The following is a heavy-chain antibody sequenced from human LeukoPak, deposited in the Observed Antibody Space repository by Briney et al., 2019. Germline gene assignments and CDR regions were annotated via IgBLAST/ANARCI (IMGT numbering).Heavy chain of an antibody. J-gene: IGHJ5*02. D-gene: IGHD4-17*01. CDR2: ISYDGSNK. V-gene: IGHV3-30-3*01. CDR1: GFTFSSYA. CDR3: AKDRGMTTVISNWFDP. Sequence: PGGSLRLSCAASGFTFSSYAMHWVRQAPGKGLEWVAVISYDGSNKYYAGSVKGRFTISRDNSKNTLYLQMNSLRAEDTAVYYCAKDRGMTTVISNWFDPWGQGTLVTVSS.